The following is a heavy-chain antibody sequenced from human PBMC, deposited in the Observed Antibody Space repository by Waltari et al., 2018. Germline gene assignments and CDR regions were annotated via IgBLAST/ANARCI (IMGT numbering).Heavy chain of an antibody. V-gene: IGHV2-70*01. J-gene: IGHJ4*02. CDR2: VDWHDSV. CDR3: ARFFAGSGAFDF. Sequence: QVSLSESGPARVRPTQTLTLTCTFSGFSLKTTGMCVSWIRQPPGKALEWLALVDWHDSVYYNTSLKTRLTGSQDDSTGQVVLKMTNMGSVDRGTYFCARFFAGSGAFDFWGQGLTVTVSS. D-gene: IGHD7-27*01. CDR1: GFSLKTTGMC.